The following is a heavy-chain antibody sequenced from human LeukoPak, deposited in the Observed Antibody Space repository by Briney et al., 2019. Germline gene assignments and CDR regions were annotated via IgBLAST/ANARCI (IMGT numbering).Heavy chain of an antibody. CDR1: GFTFSSYW. D-gene: IGHD5-12*01. V-gene: IGHV3-74*03. J-gene: IGHJ4*02. Sequence: GGSPRLSCAASGFTFSSYWMHWVRQAPGKGLVWVSRINSDGSSITYADSVKGRFTISRDNAKNTLYLQMNSLRVEDAAVYYCAREGRVSGYDFDCWGQGTLVTVSS. CDR2: INSDGSSI. CDR3: AREGRVSGYDFDC.